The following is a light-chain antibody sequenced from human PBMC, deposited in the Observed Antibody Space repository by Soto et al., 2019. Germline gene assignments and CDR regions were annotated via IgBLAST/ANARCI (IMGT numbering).Light chain of an antibody. J-gene: IGKJ1*01. V-gene: IGKV1-39*01. CDR2: GTF. Sequence: DIQVTQSPSSLSASVGDTVTITCRTSQTISNYLNWYQHTPGKAPTLLIYGTFNLESGVTSRFSGGGSETEFTLTITRLQPEDFTSYYCQQTYSAQWTFGQGTKLEI. CDR3: QQTYSAQWT. CDR1: QTISNY.